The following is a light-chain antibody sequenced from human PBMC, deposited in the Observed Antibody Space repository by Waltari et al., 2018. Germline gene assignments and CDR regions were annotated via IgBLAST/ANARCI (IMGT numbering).Light chain of an antibody. V-gene: IGKV1-27*01. CDR3: QKYNSAPWT. Sequence: DIQMTQSPSSLSASVGARVTITCRASQDISNSLACYQHKPGTVPNLLIFAASTLQSGVSSRFSGSGSGTDFTLTISTLQPEDVATYYCQKYNSAPWTFGQGTKVEVK. CDR1: QDISNS. J-gene: IGKJ1*01. CDR2: AAS.